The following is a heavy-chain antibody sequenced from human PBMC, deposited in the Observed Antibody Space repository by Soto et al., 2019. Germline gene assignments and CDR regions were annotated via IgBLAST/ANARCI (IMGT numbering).Heavy chain of an antibody. Sequence: GGSLRLSCAASGFTFSSYWMHWVRQAPGKGLVWVSRINSDGSSTSYADSVKGRFTISRNNAKNSLYLQMNSLRAEDTAVYYCARDPYGDYVFGWFDPWGRGTLVTSPQ. J-gene: IGHJ5*02. CDR1: GFTFSSYW. D-gene: IGHD4-17*01. V-gene: IGHV3-74*01. CDR3: ARDPYGDYVFGWFDP. CDR2: INSDGSST.